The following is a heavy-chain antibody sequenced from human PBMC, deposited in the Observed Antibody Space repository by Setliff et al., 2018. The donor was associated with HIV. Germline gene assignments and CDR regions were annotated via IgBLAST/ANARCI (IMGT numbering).Heavy chain of an antibody. CDR1: GYSFSSYW. J-gene: IGHJ6*03. Sequence: GESLKISCKGSGYSFSSYWIGWVRQMPGKGLEFMGLLYPADSNIRYSPSFQGQVTISVDKSINTAFLQWTSLRASDTAMYYCATTRGYCSGGSCYSPPYMDVWGKGTTVTVSS. CDR2: LYPADSNI. V-gene: IGHV5-51*01. CDR3: ATTRGYCSGGSCYSPPYMDV. D-gene: IGHD2-15*01.